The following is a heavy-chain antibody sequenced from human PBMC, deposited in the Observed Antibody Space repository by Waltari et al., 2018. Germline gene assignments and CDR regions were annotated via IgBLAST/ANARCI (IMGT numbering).Heavy chain of an antibody. V-gene: IGHV1-69*01. J-gene: IGHJ6*02. D-gene: IGHD5-18*01. CDR3: ASRTGDTAMDTYYYYGMDV. Sequence: QVQLVQSGAEVKKPGSSVKVSCKASGGTFSSYAISWVRQAPGQGLEWMGGIIPIFGTENSAQKFQGRFTITADESTSTAYMELSSVRSEDTAVYYCASRTGDTAMDTYYYYGMDVWGQGTTVTVSS. CDR2: IIPIFGTE. CDR1: GGTFSSYA.